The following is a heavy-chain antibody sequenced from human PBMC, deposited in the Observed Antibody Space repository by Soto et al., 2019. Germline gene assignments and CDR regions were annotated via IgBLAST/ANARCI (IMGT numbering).Heavy chain of an antibody. CDR2: ISAYNGNT. CDR1: GYTFTSYG. Sequence: QVQLVQSGAEVKKPGASVKVSCKASGYTFTSYGISWVRQAPGQGLEWMGWISAYNGNTNYAQKLQGRVTMTTDTSTSTDHMALRRLRADDTAVYYCGRAEYYYERSGYPICLPSDPWGQGTLVTVSS. J-gene: IGHJ5*02. CDR3: GRAEYYYERSGYPICLPSDP. V-gene: IGHV1-18*01. D-gene: IGHD3-22*01.